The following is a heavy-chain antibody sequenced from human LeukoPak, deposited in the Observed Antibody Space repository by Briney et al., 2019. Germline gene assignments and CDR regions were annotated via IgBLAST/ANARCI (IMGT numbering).Heavy chain of an antibody. V-gene: IGHV1-8*03. CDR2: MNPNSGNT. CDR3: ARNRGYSYGYGDY. J-gene: IGHJ4*02. Sequence: GASVKVSCEASGYTFTSCDINWVRQATGQGLEWMGWMNPNSGNTGYAQKFQGRVTITRNTSISTAYMELSSLRSDDTAVYYCARNRGYSYGYGDYWGQGTLVTVSS. D-gene: IGHD5-18*01. CDR1: GYTFTSCD.